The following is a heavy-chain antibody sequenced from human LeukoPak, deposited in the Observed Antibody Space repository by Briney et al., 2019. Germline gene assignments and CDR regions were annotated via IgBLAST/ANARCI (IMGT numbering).Heavy chain of an antibody. CDR1: GGSFRGYY. V-gene: IGHV4-34*01. CDR2: INHSGST. Sequence: SETLSLTCAVYGGSFRGYYWSWIRQPPGKGLEWIGEINHSGSTNYNPSLKSRVTISVDTSKNQFSLKLSSVTAADTAVYYCARGRRVVVPAAMLGGRSSSWQDNWFDPWGQGTLVTVSS. CDR3: ARGRRVVVPAAMLGGRSSSWQDNWFDP. J-gene: IGHJ5*02. D-gene: IGHD2-2*01.